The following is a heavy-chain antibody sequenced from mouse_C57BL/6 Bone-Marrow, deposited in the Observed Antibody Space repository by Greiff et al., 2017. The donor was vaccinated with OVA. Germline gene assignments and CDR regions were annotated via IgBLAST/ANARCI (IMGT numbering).Heavy chain of an antibody. Sequence: EVQLVESGGGLVKPGGSLKLSCAASGFTFSSYTMSWVRQTPEKRLEWVATISGGGGNTYYPDSVKGRFPISRDNAKNTLYLQMSSLRSEDTALYYCARLYYSNSWFAYWGQGTLVTVSA. D-gene: IGHD2-5*01. CDR2: ISGGGGNT. J-gene: IGHJ3*01. CDR1: GFTFSSYT. V-gene: IGHV5-9*01. CDR3: ARLYYSNSWFAY.